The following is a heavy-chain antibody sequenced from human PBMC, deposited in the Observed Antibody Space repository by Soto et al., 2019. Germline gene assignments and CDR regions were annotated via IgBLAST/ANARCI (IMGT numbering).Heavy chain of an antibody. CDR3: ARRLTTTVSALGY. CDR1: GFTFSSYS. D-gene: IGHD4-17*01. J-gene: IGHJ4*02. Sequence: QVQLVESGGGVVQPGGSLRLSCEASGFTFSSYSIHWVRQAPGKGLEWVAVISRDGLNKHSAESVRGRFVISRDNSKNMVQLEMNRLRLEDTAVYFCARRLTTTVSALGYWGQGSLVNVSS. V-gene: IGHV3-30*09. CDR2: ISRDGLNK.